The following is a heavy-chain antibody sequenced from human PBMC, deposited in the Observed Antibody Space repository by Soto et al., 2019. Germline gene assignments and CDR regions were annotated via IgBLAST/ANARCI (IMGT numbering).Heavy chain of an antibody. D-gene: IGHD4-17*01. CDR3: ARGGSGDYVFGAFDT. CDR2: INHSGST. Sequence: GKGLEWIGEINHSGSTNYNPSLKSRVTISVDTSKNQFSLKLSSVTAADTVVYYCARGGSGDYVFGAFDTWGQGTMVTVSS. J-gene: IGHJ3*02. V-gene: IGHV4-34*01.